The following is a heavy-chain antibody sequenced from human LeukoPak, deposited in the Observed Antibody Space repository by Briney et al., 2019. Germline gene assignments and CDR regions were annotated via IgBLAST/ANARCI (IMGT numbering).Heavy chain of an antibody. CDR2: ISSIGTTI. D-gene: IGHD1-26*01. Sequence: GGSLRLSCAASGFTFSIYEMNWVRQAPGKGLEWVSYISSIGTTIYYADSVKGRFTISRDNATNSLYLQMNSLRAEDTAVYYCARGERGDYWGQGTLVTVSS. CDR1: GFTFSIYE. J-gene: IGHJ4*02. CDR3: ARGERGDY. V-gene: IGHV3-48*03.